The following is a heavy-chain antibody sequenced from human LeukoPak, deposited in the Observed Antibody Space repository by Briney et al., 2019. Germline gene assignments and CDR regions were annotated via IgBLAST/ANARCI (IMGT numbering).Heavy chain of an antibody. Sequence: ASVKVSCKATGYTFTSYGISWVRQAPGQGLEWMGWISAYNGNTNYAQKLQGRVTITTDTSTITAYLALRSLRSDDTAVYYRARDTGVLRYFYWLLHNYYYYGMDVWGKGTTVTVSS. CDR2: ISAYNGNT. CDR1: GYTFTSYG. J-gene: IGHJ6*04. D-gene: IGHD3-9*01. V-gene: IGHV1-18*04. CDR3: ARDTGVLRYFYWLLHNYYYYGMDV.